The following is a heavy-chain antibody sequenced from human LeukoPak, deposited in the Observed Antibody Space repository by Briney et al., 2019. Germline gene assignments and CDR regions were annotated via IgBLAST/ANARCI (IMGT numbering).Heavy chain of an antibody. CDR2: IIPILGSA. Sequence: GASVKVSCKASGGTFSSYAISWVRQAPGQGREWMGWIIPILGSANYAQSFQGRVTMTADESTSTAYMELSSLRSEDTAVYYCATSSRTYSSTDYWGQGTLVTVSS. J-gene: IGHJ4*02. V-gene: IGHV1-69*11. CDR3: ATSSRTYSSTDY. D-gene: IGHD6-13*01. CDR1: GGTFSSYA.